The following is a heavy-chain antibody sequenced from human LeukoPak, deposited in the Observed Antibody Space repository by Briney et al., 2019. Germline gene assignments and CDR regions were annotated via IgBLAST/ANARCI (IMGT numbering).Heavy chain of an antibody. D-gene: IGHD4-17*01. J-gene: IGHJ4*02. V-gene: IGHV3-15*01. CDR3: TTDSPKYDYGDYARQFDY. Sequence: GGSLRLSCAASGFTFGNAWMSWVRQAPGKGLEWVGRIKSKTDGGTTDYAAPVKGRFTISRDDSKNTLYLQMNSLKTEDTAVYYRTTDSPKYDYGDYARQFDYWGQGTLVTVSS. CDR2: IKSKTDGGTT. CDR1: GFTFGNAW.